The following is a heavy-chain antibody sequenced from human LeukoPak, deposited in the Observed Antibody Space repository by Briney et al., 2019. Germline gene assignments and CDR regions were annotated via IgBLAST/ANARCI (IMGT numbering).Heavy chain of an antibody. CDR1: GGTFSSYA. D-gene: IGHD5-12*01. CDR3: TAEIYRGHVYSYYYGMDV. CDR2: IIPIFGTA. V-gene: IGHV1-69*05. J-gene: IGHJ6*02. Sequence: ASVKVSCKASGGTFSSYAISWVRQAPGQGLEWMGGIIPIFGTANYAQKFQERVSITRDMSTSTVYMELSSLRSEDTAVYYCTAEIYRGHVYSYYYGMDVWGQGTTVTVFS.